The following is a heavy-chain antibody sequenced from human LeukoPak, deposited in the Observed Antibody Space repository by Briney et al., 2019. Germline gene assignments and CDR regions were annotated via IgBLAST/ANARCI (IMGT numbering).Heavy chain of an antibody. CDR3: AKDSLYYDSSGYYHTDY. J-gene: IGHJ4*02. V-gene: IGHV3-30*18. Sequence: PGGSLRLSCAASGFTFSSYGMHWVRQAPGKGLEWVAVISYDGSNKYYADSVKGRFTISRDNSKNTLYLQMNSLRAEDTAVYYCAKDSLYYDSSGYYHTDYWGQGTLVTVSS. CDR2: ISYDGSNK. CDR1: GFTFSSYG. D-gene: IGHD3-22*01.